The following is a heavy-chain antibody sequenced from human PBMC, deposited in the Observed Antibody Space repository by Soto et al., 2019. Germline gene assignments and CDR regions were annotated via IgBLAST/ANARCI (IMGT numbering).Heavy chain of an antibody. J-gene: IGHJ4*02. D-gene: IGHD2-15*01. V-gene: IGHV4-34*01. CDR2: INHSGST. CDR1: GGSFSGYY. CDR3: ARGRPSIVVVVASTKYYFDY. Sequence: SSETLSLTCAVYGGSFSGYYWSWIRQPPGQGLEWIGEINHSGSTNYNPSLNSRVTISVDTSKNQFSLKLSSVTAADTAVYYCARGRPSIVVVVASTKYYFDYWGQGTLVTVSS.